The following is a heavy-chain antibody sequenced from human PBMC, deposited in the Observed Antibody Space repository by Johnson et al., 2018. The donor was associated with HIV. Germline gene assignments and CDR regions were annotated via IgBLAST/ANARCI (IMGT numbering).Heavy chain of an antibody. D-gene: IGHD3/OR15-3a*01. CDR2: ISYDGSNK. CDR3: AREFGQASSYAFDI. CDR1: GFSFGTYA. V-gene: IGHV3-30-3*01. J-gene: IGHJ3*02. Sequence: QVQLVESGGGVVQPGRSLRLSCAASGFSFGTYAMHWVRQAPGKGLEWVAVISYDGSNKYYADSVKGRFTISRDNSKNTLYLQMNSLRAEDMAVYYCAREFGQASSYAFDIWGQGTMVTVSS.